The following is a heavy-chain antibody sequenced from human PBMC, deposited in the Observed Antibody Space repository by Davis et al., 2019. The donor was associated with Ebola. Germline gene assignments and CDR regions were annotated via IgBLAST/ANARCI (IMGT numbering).Heavy chain of an antibody. CDR3: ARHNAVGGAGTGGGENDY. CDR2: VYPADSDT. V-gene: IGHV5-51*01. Sequence: GESLKISCQGSGYSFTSYWIGWVRQQPGKGLEWMGFVYPADSDTSYSPSFQGEVTISADKSISTAYLQWSSLKASDTAMYYCARHNAVGGAGTGGGENDYWGQGTLVTVSS. CDR1: GYSFTSYW. J-gene: IGHJ4*02. D-gene: IGHD6-19*01.